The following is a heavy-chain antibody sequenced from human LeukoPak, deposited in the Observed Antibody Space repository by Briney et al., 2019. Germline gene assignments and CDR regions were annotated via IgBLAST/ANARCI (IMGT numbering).Heavy chain of an antibody. V-gene: IGHV4-61*02. Sequence: SETLSLTCTVSGGSISSGNYYWSWIRQPAGKGLEWIGRIYTSGSTNYSPSLKSRVTISVDTSKNQFSLKLSSVTAADTAVYYCARHSPYYYGSSGYYYEGNMDYWGQGTLVTVSS. CDR3: ARHSPYYYGSSGYYYEGNMDY. D-gene: IGHD3-22*01. CDR2: IYTSGST. J-gene: IGHJ4*02. CDR1: GGSISSGNYY.